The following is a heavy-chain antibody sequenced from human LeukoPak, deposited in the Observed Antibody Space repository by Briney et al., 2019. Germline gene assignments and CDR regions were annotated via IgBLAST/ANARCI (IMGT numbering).Heavy chain of an antibody. Sequence: GSLRLSCAASGFTFSNYYMSWIRQPPGKGLEWIGSIYYSGSTYYNPSLKSRVTISVDTSKNQFSLKLSSVTAADTAVYYCGSGEYYYYTDVWGKGTTVTISS. V-gene: IGHV4-59*05. CDR1: GFTFSNYY. D-gene: IGHD3-10*01. CDR3: GSGEYYYYTDV. CDR2: IYYSGST. J-gene: IGHJ6*03.